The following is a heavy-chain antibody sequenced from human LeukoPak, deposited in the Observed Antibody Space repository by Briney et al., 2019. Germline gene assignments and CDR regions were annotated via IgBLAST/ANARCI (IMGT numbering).Heavy chain of an antibody. J-gene: IGHJ6*02. CDR2: IDPSDSYT. D-gene: IGHD3-10*01. Sequence: GESLKISCKGSGYSFFSYWIRWVRQIPGKGLEWMGRIDPSDSYTNYSPSFQGYVTISADKAITTAYRQSSSLKVSETAMYYCAREIYYGSGRCYGMDVWGQGATVTVSS. V-gene: IGHV5-10-1*01. CDR1: GYSFFSYW. CDR3: AREIYYGSGRCYGMDV.